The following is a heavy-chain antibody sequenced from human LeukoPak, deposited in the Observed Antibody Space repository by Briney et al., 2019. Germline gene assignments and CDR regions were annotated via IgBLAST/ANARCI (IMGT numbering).Heavy chain of an antibody. CDR2: IKQDGSEK. D-gene: IGHD3-22*01. CDR3: ARGSSGYSDSEIDY. J-gene: IGHJ4*02. V-gene: IGHV3-7*01. Sequence: PGGSLRPSCAASGFTFSTYWMSWVRQAPGKGLEWVANIKQDGSEKYYVDSVKGRFTISRDNAKNSLYLEMNSLRAEDTAVYYCARGSSGYSDSEIDYWCQGTLVTVSS. CDR1: GFTFSTYW.